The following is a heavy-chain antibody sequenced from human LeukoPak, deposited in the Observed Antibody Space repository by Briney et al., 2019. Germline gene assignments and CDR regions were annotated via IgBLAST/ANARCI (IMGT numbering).Heavy chain of an antibody. CDR1: GDSVSSNSAG. CDR2: TYYRSKWYN. J-gene: IGHJ4*02. Sequence: SQTLSLTCAISGDSVSSNSAGWNWIRQSPSRGLEWLGRTYYRSKWYNDYAVSVKSRITINPDTSKNQFSLQLNSVTPEDTAVYYCTGGEIAAAGRYCSGGSCYAYWGQGTLVTVSS. D-gene: IGHD2-15*01. CDR3: TGGEIAAAGRYCSGGSCYAY. V-gene: IGHV6-1*01.